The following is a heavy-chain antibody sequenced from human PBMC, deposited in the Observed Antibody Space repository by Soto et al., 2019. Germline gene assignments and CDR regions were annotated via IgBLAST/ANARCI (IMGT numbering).Heavy chain of an antibody. CDR1: GFTFSSYS. J-gene: IGHJ4*02. CDR3: ARLLWFGEIFHGEYYFDY. Sequence: EVQLVESGGGLVQPGGSLRLSCAASGFTFSSYSMNWVRQAPGKGLEWVSYISSSSSTIYYADSVKGRFTISRDNAKNSLYLQMNSLGAEVTAVYYCARLLWFGEIFHGEYYFDYWGQGTLVTVSS. D-gene: IGHD3-10*01. V-gene: IGHV3-48*01. CDR2: ISSSSSTI.